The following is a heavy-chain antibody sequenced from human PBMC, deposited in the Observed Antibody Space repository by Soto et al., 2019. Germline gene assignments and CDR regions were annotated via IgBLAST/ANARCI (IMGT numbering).Heavy chain of an antibody. V-gene: IGHV4-31*03. CDR2: IYYSGST. CDR1: GGSISSGAYY. J-gene: IGHJ5*02. CDR3: ARWWSGSRQGFDP. D-gene: IGHD3-3*01. Sequence: QVQLQESGPGLVKPSQTLSLTCTVSGGSISSGAYYWSWIRQHPGKGLEWIGYIYYSGSTYYNPSLKSRVTISVDTSKNQFSLKLSSVTAADTAVYYCARWWSGSRQGFDPWGQGTLVTVSS.